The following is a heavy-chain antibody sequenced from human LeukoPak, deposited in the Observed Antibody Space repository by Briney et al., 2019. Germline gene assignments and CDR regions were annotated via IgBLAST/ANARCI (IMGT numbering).Heavy chain of an antibody. CDR3: AREPRTGTTNGAFDI. CDR1: GFTFSSYG. V-gene: IGHV3-30*05. D-gene: IGHD1-7*01. J-gene: IGHJ3*02. Sequence: PGGSLRLSCAASGFTFSSYGMHWVRQAPGKGLEWVAGISYDGSKKYFADSVKGRFPISRDNSKNTLYLQMNSLRAEDTAVYYCAREPRTGTTNGAFDIWGRGTMVTVTS. CDR2: ISYDGSKK.